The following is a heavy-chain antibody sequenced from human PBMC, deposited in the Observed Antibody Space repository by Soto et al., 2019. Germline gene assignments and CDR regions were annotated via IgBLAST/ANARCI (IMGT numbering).Heavy chain of an antibody. CDR3: ARDLLTYNWNDLPSYNWFDP. D-gene: IGHD1-20*01. J-gene: IGHJ5*02. V-gene: IGHV1-46*01. CDR1: GYTFPSYY. Sequence: ASVKVSCKASGYTFPSYYMHCWRQAPGQGREWMGIINPSGGSTSYAQKFQGRVTMTRDTSTSTVYMELSSLRSEDTAVYYCARDLLTYNWNDLPSYNWFDPWGQGTLVTVSS. CDR2: INPSGGST.